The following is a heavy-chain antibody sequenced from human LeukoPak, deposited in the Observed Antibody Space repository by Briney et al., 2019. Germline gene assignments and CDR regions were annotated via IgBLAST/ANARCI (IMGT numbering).Heavy chain of an antibody. CDR3: AKDLVATTWGGFDY. D-gene: IGHD5-12*01. Sequence: GRSLRLSCAASGFTFHDYAMHWVRQVPGKGLEWVSGINWLGGNAHYADSVKGRFTISRDNAKNSLYLQMNSLRAEDMALYYCAKDLVATTWGGFDYWGQGTLVTVSS. CDR2: INWLGGNA. V-gene: IGHV3-9*03. CDR1: GFTFHDYA. J-gene: IGHJ4*02.